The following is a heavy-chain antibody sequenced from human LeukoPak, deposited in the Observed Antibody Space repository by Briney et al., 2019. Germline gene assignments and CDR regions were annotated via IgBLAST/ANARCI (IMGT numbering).Heavy chain of an antibody. V-gene: IGHV4-34*01. CDR1: GGSFSGYY. D-gene: IGHD3-3*01. CDR2: INHSGGT. J-gene: IGHJ4*02. CDR3: ARGALGAATFDY. Sequence: KPSETLSLTCAVYGGSFSGYYWSWIRQPPGKGLEWIGEINHSGGTNYNPSLKSRVTISVDTSKNQFSLKLSSVTAADTAVYYCARGALGAATFDYWGQGTLVTVSS.